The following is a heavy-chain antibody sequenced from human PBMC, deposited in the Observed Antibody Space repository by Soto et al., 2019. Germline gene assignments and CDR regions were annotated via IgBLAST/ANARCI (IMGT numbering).Heavy chain of an antibody. CDR3: ARGGDYDFWSGYYTGWFDP. CDR2: IYHSGST. CDR1: GGSISSGGYS. Sequence: QLQLQESGSGLVKPSQTLSLTCAVSGGSISSGGYSWSWIRQPPGKGLEWIGYIYHSGSTYYNPALKSRVTISGNRSKNQFSLKLSSVTAADTAVYYCARGGDYDFWSGYYTGWFDPWGQGTLVTVSS. V-gene: IGHV4-30-2*01. D-gene: IGHD3-3*01. J-gene: IGHJ5*02.